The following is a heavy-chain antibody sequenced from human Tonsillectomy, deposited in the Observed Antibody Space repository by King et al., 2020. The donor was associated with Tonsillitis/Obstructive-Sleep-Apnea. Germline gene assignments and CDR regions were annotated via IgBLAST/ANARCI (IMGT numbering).Heavy chain of an antibody. V-gene: IGHV2-5*02. CDR2: IYWDDDK. Sequence: TLKESGPTLVKPTQTLTLTCTFSGFSLSTSGVGVGWIRQPPGKALEWLALIYWDDDKRYSPSLKSRLTITKDTSKNQVVLTMTNMDPVDTATYYCAHSRYSNIVYYYYNMDVWGKGTTVTVSS. D-gene: IGHD4-11*01. CDR1: GFSLSTSGVG. CDR3: AHSRYSNIVYYYYNMDV. J-gene: IGHJ6*03.